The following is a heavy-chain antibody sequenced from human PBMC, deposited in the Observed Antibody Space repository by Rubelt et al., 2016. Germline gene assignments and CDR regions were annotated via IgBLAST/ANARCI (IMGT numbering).Heavy chain of an antibody. D-gene: IGHD3-22*01. J-gene: IGHJ4*02. CDR1: GGSFSRYY. V-gene: IGHV4-34*11. CDR2: IHYSGST. CDR3: ARAFDSDGYWFIDY. Sequence: QVQLQQWGAGLLKPSETLSLTCAVYGGSFSRYYWTWIRQPPGKGLEWIGYIHYSGSTNYNPSLKGRVTISVDTSRNPFSLKLSSVTAADTAVYYCARAFDSDGYWFIDYWGQGTLVTVSS.